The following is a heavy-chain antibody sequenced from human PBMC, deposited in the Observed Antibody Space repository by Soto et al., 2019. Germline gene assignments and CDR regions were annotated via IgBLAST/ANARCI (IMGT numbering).Heavy chain of an antibody. CDR1: GGSFSGYY. D-gene: IGHD6-19*01. J-gene: IGHJ4*02. CDR3: AIGPKMWLAGGGY. V-gene: IGHV4-34*01. CDR2: INHSGIT. Sequence: LSLTCAVYGGSFSGYYWSWIRQPPGKGLEWLGEINHSGITDYNPSLKSRITISIDTSKKQFSLKLNSVTAADTAVYYCAIGPKMWLAGGGYWGQGTQVTVSS.